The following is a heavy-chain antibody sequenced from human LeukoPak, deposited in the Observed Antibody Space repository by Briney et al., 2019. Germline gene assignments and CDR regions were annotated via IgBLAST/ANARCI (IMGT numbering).Heavy chain of an antibody. CDR2: IHPSGGNT. Sequence: ASVKVSCRASGYTFTSNYMHWVRQAPGQGLEWMGIIHPSGGNTNYAQKFQGRVAMTRDTSTSTVYMELSSLRSEDTAIYYCARDCSSTRCQGPVFDNWGQGTLVTVSS. CDR3: ARDCSSTRCQGPVFDN. D-gene: IGHD2-2*01. CDR1: GYTFTSNY. V-gene: IGHV1-46*01. J-gene: IGHJ4*02.